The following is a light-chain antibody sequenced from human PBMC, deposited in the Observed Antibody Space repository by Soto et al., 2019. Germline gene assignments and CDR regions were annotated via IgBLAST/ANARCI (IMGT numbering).Light chain of an antibody. CDR1: QSVSSY. CDR3: QQYNSYWT. V-gene: IGKV3-11*01. J-gene: IGKJ1*01. Sequence: EIVLTQSPATLSLSPGERATLSCRASQSVSSYLAWYQQKPGQAPRLLIYDASNRATGIPARFSGSGSGTDFTLTISSLEPEDFATYYCQQYNSYWTLGQGTKVEI. CDR2: DAS.